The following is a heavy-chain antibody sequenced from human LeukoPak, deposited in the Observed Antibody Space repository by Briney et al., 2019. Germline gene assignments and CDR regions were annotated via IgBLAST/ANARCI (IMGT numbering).Heavy chain of an antibody. Sequence: SVKVSCKASGGTFSSYAISWVRQAPGRGLEWMGGTIPIFGTANYAQKFQGRVTITADESTSTAYMELSSLRSEDTAVYYCASYPRVDSGYDYDYYYGMDVWGKGTTVTVSS. CDR2: TIPIFGTA. CDR3: ASYPRVDSGYDYDYYYGMDV. V-gene: IGHV1-69*13. D-gene: IGHD5-12*01. CDR1: GGTFSSYA. J-gene: IGHJ6*04.